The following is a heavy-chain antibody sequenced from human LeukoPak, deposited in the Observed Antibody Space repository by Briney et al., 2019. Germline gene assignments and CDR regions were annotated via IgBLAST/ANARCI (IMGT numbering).Heavy chain of an antibody. CDR1: GFTFSTYE. CDR3: ARGARSGSYLYY. D-gene: IGHD1-26*01. CDR2: ITSSGSTI. V-gene: IGHV3-48*03. Sequence: PGGSLRLSCAASGFTFSTYEMNWVRQAPGKGLEWVSYITSSGSTIYYADSVKGRFTISRDNAKNSLYLQMNSLRAEDTAVYYCARGARSGSYLYYWGQGTLVTVSS. J-gene: IGHJ4*02.